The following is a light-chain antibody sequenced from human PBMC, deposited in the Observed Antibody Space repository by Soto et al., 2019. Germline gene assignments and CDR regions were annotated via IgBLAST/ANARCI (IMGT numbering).Light chain of an antibody. CDR3: QSYDSSLTVSYV. Sequence: SVLTQPPSVSGAPGQTVTISCTGSSSYDVHWYRQLPGTAPKLLIYGTTNRPSGVPDRFSGSKSGTSASLAITGLQAEDEADYYCQSYDSSLTVSYVFGTGTKATVL. J-gene: IGLJ1*01. CDR2: GTT. CDR1: SSYD. V-gene: IGLV1-40*01.